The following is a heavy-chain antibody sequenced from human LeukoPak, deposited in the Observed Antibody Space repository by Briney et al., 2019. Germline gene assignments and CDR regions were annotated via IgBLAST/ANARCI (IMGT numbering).Heavy chain of an antibody. CDR1: GFTFDDYG. CDR3: ARAISGTYQAPFDY. V-gene: IGHV3-20*04. Sequence: GSLRLSCAASGFTFDDYGMSWVRQAPGKGLEWVSGVNWNGGSTGNADSVKGRFTISRDNAKNSLYLQMSSLRAEDTALYYCARAISGTYQAPFDYWGQGTLVTVSS. D-gene: IGHD1-26*01. CDR2: VNWNGGST. J-gene: IGHJ4*02.